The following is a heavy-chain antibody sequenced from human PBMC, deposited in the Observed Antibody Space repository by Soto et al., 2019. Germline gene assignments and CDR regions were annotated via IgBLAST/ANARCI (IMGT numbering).Heavy chain of an antibody. J-gene: IGHJ4*02. V-gene: IGHV4-59*01. CDR2: IYYSGST. CDR1: GGSISSYY. Sequence: SETLSLTCAVSGGSISSYYWSWIRQPPGKGLEGLGYIYYSGSTIYNPPLKSRVTITVDTSKNQFSLKLSCVTAADTAVYYCARGTDCSSTSCPWSFDYWGQGTLVTVSS. D-gene: IGHD2-2*01. CDR3: ARGTDCSSTSCPWSFDY.